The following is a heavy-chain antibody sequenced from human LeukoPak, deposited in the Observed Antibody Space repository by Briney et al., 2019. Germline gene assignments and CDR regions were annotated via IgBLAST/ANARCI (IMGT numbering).Heavy chain of an antibody. CDR2: INHSGST. V-gene: IGHV4-34*01. Sequence: PSETLSLTCAVYGGSFSGYYWSWIRQPPGKGLEWIGEINHSGSTNYNPSLKSRVTISVDTSKNQFSLKLSSVTAADTAVYYCARNDHGDYVRGFDYWGQGTLVTVSS. D-gene: IGHD4-17*01. CDR3: ARNDHGDYVRGFDY. CDR1: GGSFSGYY. J-gene: IGHJ4*02.